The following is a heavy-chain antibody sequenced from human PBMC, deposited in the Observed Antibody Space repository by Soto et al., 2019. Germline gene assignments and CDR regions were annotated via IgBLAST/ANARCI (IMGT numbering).Heavy chain of an antibody. CDR3: AKDNYYDPSGTLDY. CDR1: GFTFDDYA. J-gene: IGHJ4*02. D-gene: IGHD3-22*01. Sequence: EVQLVESGGGLVQPGRSLRLSCAASGFTFDDYAMHWVRQAPGKGLEWVSGISWNSGSLGYADSVKGRFTISRDNAKNSLYLQMNSLRAEDTALYYCAKDNYYDPSGTLDYWGQGTLVTVSS. V-gene: IGHV3-9*01. CDR2: ISWNSGSL.